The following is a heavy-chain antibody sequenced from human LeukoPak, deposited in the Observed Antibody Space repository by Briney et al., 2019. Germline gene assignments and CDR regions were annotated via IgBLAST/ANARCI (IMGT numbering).Heavy chain of an antibody. CDR3: AKVNSYDSSGYYMANYYYYYMDV. J-gene: IGHJ6*03. Sequence: PGGSLRLSCAASGFTFSSYGMHWVRQAPGKGLEWVAFIRYDGSNKYYADSVKGRFTISRDNSKNTLYLQMNSLRAEDTAVYYCAKVNSYDSSGYYMANYYYYYMDVWGKGTTVTISS. D-gene: IGHD3-22*01. CDR2: IRYDGSNK. CDR1: GFTFSSYG. V-gene: IGHV3-30*02.